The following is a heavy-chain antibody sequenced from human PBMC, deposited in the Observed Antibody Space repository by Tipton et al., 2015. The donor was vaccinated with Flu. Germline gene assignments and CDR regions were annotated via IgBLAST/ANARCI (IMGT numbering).Heavy chain of an antibody. Sequence: TLSLTYTVSGGSVSSGSYYWSWIRQPPGKGLEWIGYIYYSGSTNYNPSLKSRVTISVDTSKNQFSLKLSSVTAADTAVYYCASSLYCSGGSCYFQYYYGMDVWGQGTTVTVSS. CDR2: IYYSGST. J-gene: IGHJ6*02. CDR3: ASSLYCSGGSCYFQYYYGMDV. CDR1: GGSVSSGSYY. D-gene: IGHD2-15*01. V-gene: IGHV4-61*01.